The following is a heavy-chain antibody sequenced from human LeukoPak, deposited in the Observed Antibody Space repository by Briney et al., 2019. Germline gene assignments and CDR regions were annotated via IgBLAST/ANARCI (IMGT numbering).Heavy chain of an antibody. CDR1: GYTFTDYY. V-gene: IGHV1-2*02. Sequence: ASVKVSCKASGYTFTDYYMHWVRQAAGQGLEWMGWINPNSGGAYYSQNFQGRVTMTRDTSSSTAFMELSGLTSDDTAVYYCARTYTRVPSEDYWGQGTLVTVSS. J-gene: IGHJ4*02. CDR2: INPNSGGA. CDR3: ARTYTRVPSEDY. D-gene: IGHD2-2*01.